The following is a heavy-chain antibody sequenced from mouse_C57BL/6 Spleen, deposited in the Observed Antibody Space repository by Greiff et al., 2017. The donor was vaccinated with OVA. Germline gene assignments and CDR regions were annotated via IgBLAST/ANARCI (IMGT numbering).Heavy chain of an antibody. Sequence: VQLQQPGAELVRPGTSVKLSCTASGYTFTSYWMHWVKQRPGQGLEWIGVIDPSDSYTNYNQKFKGTATLTVDTSSSTAYTPRSSLTSEDSAVDYCALLLRFYFDYWGQGTTLTVSS. CDR1: GYTFTSYW. CDR2: IDPSDSYT. D-gene: IGHD1-1*01. J-gene: IGHJ2*01. CDR3: ALLLRFYFDY. V-gene: IGHV1-59*01.